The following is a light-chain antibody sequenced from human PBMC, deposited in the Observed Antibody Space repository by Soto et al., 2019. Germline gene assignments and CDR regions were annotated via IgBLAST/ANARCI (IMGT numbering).Light chain of an antibody. V-gene: IGLV1-40*01. CDR3: QSYDTGLVV. CDR2: DNN. J-gene: IGLJ2*01. Sequence: QSVLTQPPSVSGAPGQRVTISCTGSSSNIGSGYNVHWYQQLPGTAPKLLIYDNNNRPSGVPDRFSGSKSGTSASLAITGLQGADEAYYYCQSYDTGLVVFGGGTKVTVL. CDR1: SSNIGSGYN.